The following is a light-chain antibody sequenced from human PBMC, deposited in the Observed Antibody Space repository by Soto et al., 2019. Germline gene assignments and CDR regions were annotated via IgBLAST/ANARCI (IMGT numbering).Light chain of an antibody. CDR1: NTDVGDYDY. Sequence: QSVLTQPASVSGSPGQSITISCTGTNTDVGDYDYVSWYQQYPGKAPKLMLYEVTKRPSGVSNRFSGSKFGNAASLTISGLQAEDEADYYCSSYTSSNTVVFGGGTKLAVL. J-gene: IGLJ3*02. CDR2: EVT. CDR3: SSYTSSNTVV. V-gene: IGLV2-14*01.